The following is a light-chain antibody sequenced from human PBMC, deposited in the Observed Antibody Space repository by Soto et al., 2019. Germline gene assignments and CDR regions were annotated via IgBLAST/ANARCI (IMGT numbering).Light chain of an antibody. V-gene: IGLV2-23*01. CDR2: EGT. Sequence: QSVLTQPASVSGSPGQSITISCTGTRIDVGTYNLVSWYQQHPGKAPKLMIYEGTKRPSGVSNRFSGSKSGNTASLTISGLQAEDDADYYCCSYAGNSYVFGTGTKVTVL. CDR1: RIDVGTYNL. CDR3: CSYAGNSYV. J-gene: IGLJ1*01.